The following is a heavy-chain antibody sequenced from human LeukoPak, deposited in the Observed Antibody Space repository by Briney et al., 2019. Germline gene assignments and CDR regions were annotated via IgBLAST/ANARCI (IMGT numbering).Heavy chain of an antibody. CDR2: IYYTGST. Sequence: SETLSLTCTISGGSVSDYYWSWIRQSPGKGLEWIGYIYYTGSTTYNPSLKSRVTISADTSKNQFSLKLSSVTAADTAVYYCARHDSSGPYNAFDVWGQGTMVTVSS. J-gene: IGHJ3*01. V-gene: IGHV4-59*08. D-gene: IGHD3-22*01. CDR1: GGSVSDYY. CDR3: ARHDSSGPYNAFDV.